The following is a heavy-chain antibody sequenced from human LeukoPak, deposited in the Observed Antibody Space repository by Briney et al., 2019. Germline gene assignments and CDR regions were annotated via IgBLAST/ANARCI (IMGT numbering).Heavy chain of an antibody. D-gene: IGHD3-22*01. V-gene: IGHV3-11*01. CDR2: ISSSGSTI. CDR3: ARVAVAAYYYDSSGYNYFDY. J-gene: IGHJ4*02. Sequence: PGGSLRLSCAASGFTFSDYYMSWIRQAPGKGLEWVSYISSSGSTIYYADSVKGRFTISRDNAKNLLYLQMNSLRAEDTAVYYCARVAVAAYYYDSSGYNYFDYWGQGTLVTVSS. CDR1: GFTFSDYY.